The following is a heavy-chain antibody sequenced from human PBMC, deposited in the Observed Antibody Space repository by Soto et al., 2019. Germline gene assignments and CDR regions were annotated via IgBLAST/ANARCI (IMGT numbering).Heavy chain of an antibody. Sequence: QLQLQESGPGLVKPSETLSLTCTVSGGSISSSSYYWGWIRQPPGKGLEWIGSIYYSGSTYYNPSLKSRVTISVDTSKNQFSLKLSSVTAADTAVYYCARQRRDARRDYWGQGTLVTVSS. D-gene: IGHD2-21*02. V-gene: IGHV4-39*01. CDR1: GGSISSSSYY. CDR3: ARQRRDARRDY. J-gene: IGHJ4*02. CDR2: IYYSGST.